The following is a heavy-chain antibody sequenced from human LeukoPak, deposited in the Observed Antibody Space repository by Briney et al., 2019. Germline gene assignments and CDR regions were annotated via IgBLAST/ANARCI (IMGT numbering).Heavy chain of an antibody. CDR2: IVVGSGNT. D-gene: IGHD3-16*01. Sequence: AASVKVSCKASGFTFTSSAVQWVRQARGQRLEWIGWIVVGSGNTNYAQKFQERVTITRDMSTSTAYMELSSLRSEDTAVYYCARDRSVMRAFDPWGQGTLVTVSS. V-gene: IGHV1-58*01. J-gene: IGHJ5*02. CDR1: GFTFTSSA. CDR3: ARDRSVMRAFDP.